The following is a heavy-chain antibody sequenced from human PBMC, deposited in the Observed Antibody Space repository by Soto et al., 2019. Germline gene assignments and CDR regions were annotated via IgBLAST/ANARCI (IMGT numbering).Heavy chain of an antibody. V-gene: IGHV1-69*01. CDR1: GDTFNSYV. CDR3: TRSSGYTVGGTLDN. CDR2: IITAFGTT. Sequence: QVQLIQSGPEVKKPGSSVKVSCKASGDTFNSYVITWVRQAPGQGLEWLGGIITAFGTTSYAQNFQDSLTIAVDEAATTDHTELSSLTSDDTAMYYCTRSSGYTVGGTLDNRGQGTLVTVSS. D-gene: IGHD5-18*01. J-gene: IGHJ4*02.